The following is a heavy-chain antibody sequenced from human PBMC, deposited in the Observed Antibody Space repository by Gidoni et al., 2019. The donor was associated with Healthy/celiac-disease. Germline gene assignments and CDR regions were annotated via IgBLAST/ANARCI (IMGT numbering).Heavy chain of an antibody. Sequence: QVQLVESGGGVVQPVRSLRLSCAASGFPFSSYAMHWVRQAPGKGLEWVAVISYDGSNKYYADSVKGRFTISRDNAKNTLYLQMNSLRAEDTAVYYCARDGSSSWYSFDYWGQGTLVTVSS. CDR1: GFPFSSYA. J-gene: IGHJ4*02. D-gene: IGHD6-13*01. CDR3: ARDGSSSWYSFDY. CDR2: ISYDGSNK. V-gene: IGHV3-30*01.